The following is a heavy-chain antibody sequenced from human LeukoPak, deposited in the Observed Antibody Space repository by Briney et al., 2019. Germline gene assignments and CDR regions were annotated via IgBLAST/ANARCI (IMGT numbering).Heavy chain of an antibody. D-gene: IGHD1-14*01. CDR2: IGGGDP. CDR1: GHTFNIFG. CDR3: VKGRIPMNSMWDYFDC. V-gene: IGHV3-23*01. Sequence: PGGSLRLSCAASGHTFNIFGMTSVRQPTGRGLEWVSPIGGGDPYYADSVKGRITGSRNKSRSTVYLQMSSLRAEDTAVEYCVKGRIPMNSMWDYFDCWGQGTLVTVSS. J-gene: IGHJ4*02.